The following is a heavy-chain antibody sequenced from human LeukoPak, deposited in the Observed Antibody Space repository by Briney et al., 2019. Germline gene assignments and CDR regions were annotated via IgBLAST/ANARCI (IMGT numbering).Heavy chain of an antibody. V-gene: IGHV4-39*07. CDR3: ARGGQQLVP. J-gene: IGHJ5*02. D-gene: IGHD6-13*01. CDR2: VYYSGST. CDR1: GGSISSSSYY. Sequence: SETLSLTCTVSGGSISSSSYYWGWIRQPPGKGLEWIGCVYYSGSTNYNPSLKSRVTISVDTSKNQFSLKLSSLTAADTAVYYCARGGQQLVPWGQGTLVTVSS.